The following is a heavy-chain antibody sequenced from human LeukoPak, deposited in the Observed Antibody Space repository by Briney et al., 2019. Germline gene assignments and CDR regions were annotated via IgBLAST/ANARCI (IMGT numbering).Heavy chain of an antibody. D-gene: IGHD2-2*01. CDR3: AKDHVPAPYCSSTSCYALGIDY. V-gene: IGHV3-20*04. J-gene: IGHJ4*02. CDR1: GFTFDDHG. Sequence: GGSLRLSCAASGFTFDDHGMSWVRQAPGKGLEWVSGIKWDGGRTGYADSVKGRFTISRDNSKNTLYLQMNSLRAEDTAVYYCAKDHVPAPYCSSTSCYALGIDYWGQGTLVTVSS. CDR2: IKWDGGRT.